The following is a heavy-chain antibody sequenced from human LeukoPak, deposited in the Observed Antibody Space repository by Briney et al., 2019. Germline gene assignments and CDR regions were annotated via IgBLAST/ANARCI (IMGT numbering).Heavy chain of an antibody. D-gene: IGHD3-3*01. CDR3: ARGAGVLEWLFGPTYFDY. J-gene: IGHJ4*02. CDR2: ISAYNGNT. Sequence: GASVKVSCKASGYTFTSYGISWVRQAPGQGLEWMGWISAYNGNTNYAQKLQGRVTMTTDTSTSTAYMELRSLRSDDTAVYYCARGAGVLEWLFGPTYFDYWGQGTLVTVSS. V-gene: IGHV1-18*01. CDR1: GYTFTSYG.